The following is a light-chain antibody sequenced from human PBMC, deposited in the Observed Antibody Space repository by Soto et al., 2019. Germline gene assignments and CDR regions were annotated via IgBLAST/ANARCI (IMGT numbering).Light chain of an antibody. Sequence: GERVPITCRASQVISTSLAWYQQKPGKGPTLLIYRASRLESGVPSRFSGSGSGTEFALTISSLQPADFATYYCQQYETYSWTFGQGTKVDIK. J-gene: IGKJ1*01. V-gene: IGKV1-5*03. CDR3: QQYETYSWT. CDR1: QVISTS. CDR2: RAS.